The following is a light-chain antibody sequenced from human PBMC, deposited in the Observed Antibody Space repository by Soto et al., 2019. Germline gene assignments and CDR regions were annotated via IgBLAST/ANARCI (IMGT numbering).Light chain of an antibody. Sequence: EIVLTQSPATLSLSPGERATLSCRAGQSVSSYLAWYQQKPGQAPRLLIYDASNRATGIPARFSGSGSGTDFTLTDSSLEPEDFAVYYCQQRSNWPPYTFGQGTKLEIK. CDR1: QSVSSY. CDR3: QQRSNWPPYT. J-gene: IGKJ2*01. CDR2: DAS. V-gene: IGKV3-11*01.